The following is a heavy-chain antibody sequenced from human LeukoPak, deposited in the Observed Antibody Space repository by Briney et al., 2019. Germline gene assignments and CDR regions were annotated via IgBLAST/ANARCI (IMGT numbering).Heavy chain of an antibody. J-gene: IGHJ4*02. CDR1: GFTFSSYE. D-gene: IGHD5-12*01. CDR3: ARFPRGIVATDY. V-gene: IGHV3-48*03. Sequence: GGSLRLSCAASGFTFSSYEMNWVRQAPGKGLEWVSYISSSGSTIYYADSVKGRFTISRDNAKNSLYLQMNSLRAEDTAVYYCARFPRGIVATDYWGQGTLVTVSS. CDR2: ISSSGSTI.